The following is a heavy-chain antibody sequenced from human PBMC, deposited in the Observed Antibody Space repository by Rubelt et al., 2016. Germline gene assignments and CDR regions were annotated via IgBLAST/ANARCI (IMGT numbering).Heavy chain of an antibody. V-gene: IGHV4-61*05. CDR2: IYYSGNT. CDR1: GGSISSSRYY. CDR3: ARHYCSSGSCYSFDY. Sequence: QVQLQESGPGLVKPSEALSLTCTVSGGSISSSRYYWGWIRQPPGKGLEWIGYIYYSGNTNYNPSLKRRVTISVDTSKNQFTRKLSAVTAADTAVYSCARHYCSSGSCYSFDYWGQGTLVTVSS. J-gene: IGHJ4*02. D-gene: IGHD2-15*01.